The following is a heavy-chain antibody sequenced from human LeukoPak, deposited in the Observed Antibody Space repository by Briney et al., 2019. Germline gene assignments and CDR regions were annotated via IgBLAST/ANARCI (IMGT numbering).Heavy chain of an antibody. CDR3: ARDLWSGYYFDY. D-gene: IGHD2-8*02. Sequence: GGSRRLSGAPLGSPFSSFSATWARQAPGKGRGWVSSISSSSSYIYYADSVKGRFTISRDNAKNSLYLQMNSLRAEDTAVYYCARDLWSGYYFDYWGQGTLVTVSS. CDR2: ISSSSSYI. V-gene: IGHV3-21*01. J-gene: IGHJ4*02. CDR1: GSPFSSFS.